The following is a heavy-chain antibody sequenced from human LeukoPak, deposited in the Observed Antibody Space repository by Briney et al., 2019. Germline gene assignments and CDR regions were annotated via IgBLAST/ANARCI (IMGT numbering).Heavy chain of an antibody. CDR2: IKEDGGEK. V-gene: IGHV3-7*01. CDR1: GFTFSMSW. Sequence: GGSLRLSCAASGFTFSMSWMAWVRQAPGKGLEGVANIKEDGGEKNYVDSVKGRFTISRDNARNSLYLQLNSLRVEDTAVYYCARDSAYDTFDIWGPGTMVTVSS. D-gene: IGHD5-12*01. CDR3: ARDSAYDTFDI. J-gene: IGHJ3*02.